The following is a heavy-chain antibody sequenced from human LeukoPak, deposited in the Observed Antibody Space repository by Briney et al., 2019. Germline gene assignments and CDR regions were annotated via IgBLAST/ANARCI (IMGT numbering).Heavy chain of an antibody. J-gene: IGHJ5*01. D-gene: IGHD3-3*01. V-gene: IGHV4-34*01. CDR2: INHSGST. CDR3: ARGPSVTIFGVAKYWFDS. CDR1: GGSFSGYY. Sequence: SETLSLTCAVYGGSFSGYYWSWIRQPPGKGLEWIGEINHSGSTNYNPSLKSRVTISVDTSKNQFSLKLSSVTAADTAVYYCARGPSVTIFGVAKYWFDSWGQGTLVTVSS.